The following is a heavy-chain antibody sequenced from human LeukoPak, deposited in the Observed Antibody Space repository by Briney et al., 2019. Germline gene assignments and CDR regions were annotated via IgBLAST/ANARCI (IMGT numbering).Heavy chain of an antibody. CDR1: GGSISSYY. J-gene: IGHJ4*02. D-gene: IGHD3-10*01. V-gene: IGHV4-59*01. CDR3: AREYGSGPYTFGY. CDR2: IYYSGST. Sequence: SETLSLTCTVYGGSISSYYWSWIRQPPGKGLEWVGYIYYSGSTNYNPSLKSRVTISVDTSKNQFSLKLSSVTAADTAVYYCAREYGSGPYTFGYWGQGTLVTVSS.